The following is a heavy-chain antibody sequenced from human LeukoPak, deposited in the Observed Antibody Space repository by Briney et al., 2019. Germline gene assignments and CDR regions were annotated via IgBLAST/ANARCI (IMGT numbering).Heavy chain of an antibody. CDR3: AILGGSYGTPHFDY. V-gene: IGHV3-23*01. J-gene: IGHJ4*02. CDR1: GFTFSSYA. CDR2: VSGSGGST. Sequence: PGGSLRLSCAASGFTFSSYAMTWVRQAPGEGLEWVSSVSGSGGSTYYADSVKGRFTISRDNSKNTLFLQMNSLRAEDTAVYYCAILGGSYGTPHFDYWGQGTLVTVSS. D-gene: IGHD1-26*01.